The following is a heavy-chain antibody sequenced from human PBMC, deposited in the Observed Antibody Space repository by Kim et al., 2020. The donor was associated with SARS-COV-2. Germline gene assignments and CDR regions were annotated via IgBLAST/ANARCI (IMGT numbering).Heavy chain of an antibody. J-gene: IGHJ4*02. Sequence: SETLSLTCSVSGVSISTYYWSWIRQPPGKGLEWIGYINYSGSTNYNPSLKSRVTISIDTSKNQFSLALSSVTAADTAVYYCARGSDWYDYWGQGTLVTASS. D-gene: IGHD6-13*01. CDR1: GVSISTYY. CDR3: ARGSDWYDY. CDR2: INYSGST. V-gene: IGHV4-59*13.